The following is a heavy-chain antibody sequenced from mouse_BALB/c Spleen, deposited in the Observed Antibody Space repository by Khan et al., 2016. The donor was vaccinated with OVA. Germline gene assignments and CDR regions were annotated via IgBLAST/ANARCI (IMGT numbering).Heavy chain of an antibody. CDR1: GYSFTNYW. V-gene: IGHV1S126*01. Sequence: QVQLKQSGPQLVRPGASGKISCKASGYSFTNYWMHWVKQRPGQGLEWIGMIDPSDGESILNQKFKDKATLTVDKSSSTAYMNFSSPTSEDSAVYYCARSNFRVDYWGQGTSVTVSS. D-gene: IGHD3-1*01. CDR3: ARSNFRVDY. CDR2: IDPSDGES. J-gene: IGHJ4*01.